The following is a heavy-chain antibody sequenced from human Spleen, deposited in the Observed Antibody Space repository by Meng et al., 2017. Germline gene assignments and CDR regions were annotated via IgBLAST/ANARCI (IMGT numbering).Heavy chain of an antibody. V-gene: IGHV3-21*01. J-gene: IGHJ4*02. CDR3: ARIWYTAAAGDY. CDR2: ISSSSSYI. CDR1: GFTFSSYS. D-gene: IGHD6-13*01. Sequence: GESLKISCAASGFTFSSYSMNWVRQAPGKGLEWVPSISSSSSYIYYADSVKGRFTISRDNAKNSLYLQMNSLRAEDTAVYYCARIWYTAAAGDYWGQGTLVTVSS.